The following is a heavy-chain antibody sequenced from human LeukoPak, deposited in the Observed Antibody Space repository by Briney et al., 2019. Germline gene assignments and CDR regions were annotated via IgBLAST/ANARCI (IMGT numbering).Heavy chain of an antibody. Sequence: ASVKVSCKASGYTFTSYYMHWVRQAPGRGLEWMGIINPSGGSTSYAQKFQGRVTMTRDMSTSTVYMELSSLRSEDTAVYYCATIFPGIAAAGTFDYWGQGTLVTVSS. CDR1: GYTFTSYY. CDR2: INPSGGST. V-gene: IGHV1-46*01. CDR3: ATIFPGIAAAGTFDY. D-gene: IGHD6-13*01. J-gene: IGHJ4*02.